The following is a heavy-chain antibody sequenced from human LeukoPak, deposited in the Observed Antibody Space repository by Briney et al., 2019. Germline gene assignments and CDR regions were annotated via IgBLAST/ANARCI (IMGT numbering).Heavy chain of an antibody. CDR1: GFTFSGYA. V-gene: IGHV3-23*01. CDR2: ISGSGIST. Sequence: GGSLRLSCAASGFTFSGYAMNWVRQAPGKGLEWVSGISGSGISTYYADSVKGRFTISRDNSKNTLYLQMNSLRVEDTAVYYCAKSWNYYDSSGDDALDIWGQGTMVTVSS. CDR3: AKSWNYYDSSGDDALDI. D-gene: IGHD3-22*01. J-gene: IGHJ3*02.